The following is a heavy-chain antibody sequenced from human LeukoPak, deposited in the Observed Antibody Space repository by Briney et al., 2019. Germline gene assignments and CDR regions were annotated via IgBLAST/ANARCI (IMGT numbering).Heavy chain of an antibody. CDR3: ARHYYFDSGGDCPEYIQH. J-gene: IGHJ1*01. V-gene: IGHV4-39*01. Sequence: SETLSLTCSLSGRPISSSTYHWGWIRQPPGKGLEWIGSFYSSGRACYNPSLKCRVAISVVTSKNQFSLKLISMTAADTAVYYCARHYYFDSGGDCPEYIQHWGQGTLVTVSS. CDR1: GRPISSSTYH. D-gene: IGHD3-22*01. CDR2: FYSSGRA.